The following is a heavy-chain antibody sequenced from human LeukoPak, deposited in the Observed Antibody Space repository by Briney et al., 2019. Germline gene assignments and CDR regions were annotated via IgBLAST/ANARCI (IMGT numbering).Heavy chain of an antibody. J-gene: IGHJ6*02. CDR2: IYSGGST. CDR3: ARDRLEYCGGDCYPSYYYYYGMDV. Sequence: GGSLRLSCAASGFIVSGDFMSWVRQAPGKGLEWVSVIYSGGSTYYADSVKGRFTISRDNSKNTLYLQMNSLRAEDTAVYYCARDRLEYCGGDCYPSYYYYYGMDVWGQGTTVTVSS. V-gene: IGHV3-53*01. D-gene: IGHD2-21*02. CDR1: GFIVSGDF.